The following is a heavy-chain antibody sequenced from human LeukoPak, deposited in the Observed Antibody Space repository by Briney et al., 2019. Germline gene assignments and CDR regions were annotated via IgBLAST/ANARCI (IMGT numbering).Heavy chain of an antibody. CDR3: ARGDYEYGMDV. CDR1: GYTFTSYD. Sequence: GASVKVSCKASGYTFTSYDINWVRQATGQGLEWMGWMNPSSGNTGYAQKFQGRVTMTRSTSIRTAYMELSSLRSEDTAVYYCARGDYEYGMDVWGQGTTVTVSS. CDR2: MNPSSGNT. V-gene: IGHV1-8*01. J-gene: IGHJ6*02.